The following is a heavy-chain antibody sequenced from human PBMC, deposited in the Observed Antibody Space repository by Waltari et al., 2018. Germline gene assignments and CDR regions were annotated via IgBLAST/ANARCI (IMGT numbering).Heavy chain of an antibody. CDR1: GGSISSGDYY. V-gene: IGHV4-30-4*08. CDR3: AREEGSIAARPGRIDY. J-gene: IGHJ4*02. D-gene: IGHD6-6*01. Sequence: QVQLQESGPGLVQPSQTLSLTCTVSGGSISSGDYYWSWIRQPPGKGLEWIGYIYYRGSTYYNPSRKSRVTISVDTSKNQFSLKLSSVTAADTAVYYCAREEGSIAARPGRIDYWGQGTLVTVSS. CDR2: IYYRGST.